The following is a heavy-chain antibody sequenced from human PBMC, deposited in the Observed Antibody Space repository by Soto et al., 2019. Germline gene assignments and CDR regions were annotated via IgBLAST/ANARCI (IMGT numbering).Heavy chain of an antibody. V-gene: IGHV3-66*04. Sequence: EVQLVESGGCLVQPGGSLRLSCAASGFTVSSNYTTWVRQAPGQGLECISIIYSGGTTDYADSVKGRFTISRDNSKNTLYLQMNSLGAGDTAVYYCARRHYYGSDWGQGTLVTVS. J-gene: IGHJ4*02. CDR2: IYSGGTT. CDR3: ARRHYYGSD. CDR1: GFTVSSNY. D-gene: IGHD3-10*01.